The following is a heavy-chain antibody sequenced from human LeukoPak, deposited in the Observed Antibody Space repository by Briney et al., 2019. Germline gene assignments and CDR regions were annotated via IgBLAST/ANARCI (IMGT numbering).Heavy chain of an antibody. CDR1: GGSFSGYY. CDR3: ARLDSSGYYYHWYFDL. D-gene: IGHD3-22*01. J-gene: IGHJ2*01. Sequence: SETLSLTCAVYGGSFSGYYWSWIRQPPGKGLEWIGEINHSGSTNYNPSLKSRVTISVDTSKNQFSLKLSSVTAADTAVYYCARLDSSGYYYHWYFDLWGRGTLVTVSS. V-gene: IGHV4-34*01. CDR2: INHSGST.